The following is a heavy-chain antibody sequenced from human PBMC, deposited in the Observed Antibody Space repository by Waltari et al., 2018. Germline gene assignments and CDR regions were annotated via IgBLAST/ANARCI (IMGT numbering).Heavy chain of an antibody. Sequence: EVQLVEYGGGFVQPGGSLRLSCEASGFTFTCYGMNLVRQAPGTVLEWVVYISGSTSVSTTFIYAADSVKGRFSISRDDANNSRALLMKSLSAEDTAVYYCANDQGGVGYYFDHWGQGTLAPVSS. D-gene: IGHD1-26*01. V-gene: IGHV3-48*01. J-gene: IGHJ4*02. CDR1: GFTFTCYG. CDR2: ISGSTSVSTTFI. CDR3: ANDQGGVGYYFDH.